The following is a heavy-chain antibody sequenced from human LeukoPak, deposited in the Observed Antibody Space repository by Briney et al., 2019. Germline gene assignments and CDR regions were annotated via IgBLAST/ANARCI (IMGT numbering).Heavy chain of an antibody. J-gene: IGHJ4*02. CDR2: INHSGST. D-gene: IGHD2-21*01. Sequence: PSETLSLTCAVYGGSFSGYYWSWIRQPPGKGLEWIGEINHSGSTNYNPSLKSRVTISVDTSKNHFSLKLSSVTAADTAVYYCARGLWGIDYWGQGTLVTVSS. V-gene: IGHV4-34*01. CDR1: GGSFSGYY. CDR3: ARGLWGIDY.